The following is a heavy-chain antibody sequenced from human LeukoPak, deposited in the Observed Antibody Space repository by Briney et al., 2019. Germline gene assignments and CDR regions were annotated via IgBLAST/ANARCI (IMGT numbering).Heavy chain of an antibody. D-gene: IGHD2-15*01. V-gene: IGHV3-64*01. CDR3: ARSRGGSCSGGSCYAEY. J-gene: IGHJ4*02. CDR1: GFTFSSYA. CDR2: ISSNGGST. Sequence: GSLRLSCAASGFTFSSYAMHWVRQAPGKGLEYVSAISSNGGSTYYANSVKGRFTISRDNSKNTLYLQMGSLRAEDMAVYDCARSRGGSCSGGSCYAEYWGQGTLVTVSS.